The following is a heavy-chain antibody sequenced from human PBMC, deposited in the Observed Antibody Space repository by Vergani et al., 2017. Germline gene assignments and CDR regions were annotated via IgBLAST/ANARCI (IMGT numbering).Heavy chain of an antibody. CDR2: IYYSGST. Sequence: QLQLQESGPGLVKPSATLSLTCSVSGASIRSSNYYWGWIRQPPGKGLEWIASIYYSGSTYYNPSLKSRVTISVDTSKNQFSLKLSSVTAADTAVYFCARHSXVEWLVKLECIGPWCQGSLVAVSS. J-gene: IGHJ5*02. D-gene: IGHD6-19*01. CDR1: GASIRSSNYY. V-gene: IGHV4-39*01. CDR3: ARHSXVEWLVKLECIGP.